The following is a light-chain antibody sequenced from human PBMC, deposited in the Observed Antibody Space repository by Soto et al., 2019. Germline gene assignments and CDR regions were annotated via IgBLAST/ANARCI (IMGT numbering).Light chain of an antibody. CDR3: QQYNEWTDT. J-gene: IGKJ1*01. V-gene: IGKV3-15*01. CDR1: HSVRSS. Sequence: EIVMTQSPATMSVSPGERATLSCRASHSVRSSLAWYQQKPGQAPRLLIHGASTRATGIPGRFSGSASGTEITLIISSMQSEDFAVYYCQQYNEWTDTFVHGNRVDIK. CDR2: GAS.